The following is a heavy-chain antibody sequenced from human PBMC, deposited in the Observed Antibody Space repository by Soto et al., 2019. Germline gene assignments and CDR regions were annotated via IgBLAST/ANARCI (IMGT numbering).Heavy chain of an antibody. CDR3: ARDWVGSSGVAAYYGMDV. V-gene: IGHV1-69*06. CDR1: GGTFSSYA. Sequence: GASVKVSCKASGGTFSSYAISWVRQAPGQGLEWMGGIIPIFGTANYAQKFQGRVTITADKSTSTAYMELSSLRSEDTAVYYCARDWVGSSGVAAYYGMDVWGQGTTVTVSS. CDR2: IIPIFGTA. D-gene: IGHD1-26*01. J-gene: IGHJ6*02.